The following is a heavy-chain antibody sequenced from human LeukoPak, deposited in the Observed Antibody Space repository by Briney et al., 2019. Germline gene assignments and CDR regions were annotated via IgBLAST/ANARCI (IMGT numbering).Heavy chain of an antibody. V-gene: IGHV4-61*08. Sequence: SETLSLTCTVSGGSISSDGYYWSWIRQHPGKGLEWIGYIYYSGSTNYNPSLKSRVTISVDTSKNQFSLKLSSVTAADTAVYYCAEAAAGLRTHLDPWGQGTLVTVSS. CDR3: AEAAAGLRTHLDP. J-gene: IGHJ5*02. D-gene: IGHD6-13*01. CDR2: IYYSGST. CDR1: GGSISSDGYY.